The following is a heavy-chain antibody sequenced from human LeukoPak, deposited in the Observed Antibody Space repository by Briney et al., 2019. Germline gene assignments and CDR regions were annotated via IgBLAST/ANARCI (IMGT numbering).Heavy chain of an antibody. Sequence: GGSLRLSCAASGFTVSSSALSWGRQAPGKGLPWVSGVTGSGGSTYYADSVKGRFTISRDNSKNALYLQMNSLRAEDTAVYYCAKPGGLVGPKGGAFDIWGQGTMVTVSS. CDR3: AKPGGLVGPKGGAFDI. CDR2: VTGSGGST. V-gene: IGHV3-23*01. CDR1: GFTVSSSA. J-gene: IGHJ3*02. D-gene: IGHD1-26*01.